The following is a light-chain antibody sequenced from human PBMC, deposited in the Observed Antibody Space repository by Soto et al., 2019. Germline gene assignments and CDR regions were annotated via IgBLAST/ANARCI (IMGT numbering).Light chain of an antibody. CDR2: EVS. CDR1: SSDVGSYDH. V-gene: IGLV2-14*01. J-gene: IGLJ1*01. CDR3: ISYTGSSTSYV. Sequence: QSALTQPASVSGSPGQSITISCSGTSSDVGSYDHVAWYQQFPGKTPKLMIYEVSNRPSGVSSRFSGSKSGNTASLTISGFQAEDEADYYCISYTGSSTSYVFGSGTELTVL.